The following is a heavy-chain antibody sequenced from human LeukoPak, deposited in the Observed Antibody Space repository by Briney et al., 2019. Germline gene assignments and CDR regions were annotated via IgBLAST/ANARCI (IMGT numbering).Heavy chain of an antibody. J-gene: IGHJ4*02. CDR1: GFTFSSYW. V-gene: IGHV3-7*03. D-gene: IGHD2-2*01. CDR2: IKEDGSER. CDR3: ARGAYQLEH. Sequence: PGGSLRLSCAASGFTFSSYWMSWFRQAPGKGLEWVANIKEDGSERFHVDSVKGRFTISKDNAKNSLYLQMSSLRAEDTAVYYCARGAYQLEHWGQGALVTVSS.